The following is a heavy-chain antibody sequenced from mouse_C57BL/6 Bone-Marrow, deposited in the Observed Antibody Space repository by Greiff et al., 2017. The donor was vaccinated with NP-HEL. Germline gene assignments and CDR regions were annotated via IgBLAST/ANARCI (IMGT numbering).Heavy chain of an antibody. Sequence: QVQLQQPGAELVKPGASVKLSCKASGYTFTSYWMHWVKQRPGRGLEWIGRIAPNSGGTKYNEKFKSKATLTVDKPSSTAYMQLSSLTYEDSAVFYCARSELYYWGKGTTLTVSS. V-gene: IGHV1-72*01. J-gene: IGHJ2*01. CDR1: GYTFTSYW. CDR2: IAPNSGGT. CDR3: ARSELYY.